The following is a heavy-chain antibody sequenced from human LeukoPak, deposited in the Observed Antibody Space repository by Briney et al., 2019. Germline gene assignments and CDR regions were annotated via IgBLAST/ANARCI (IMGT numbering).Heavy chain of an antibody. CDR2: IYSGGSGGST. CDR1: GFIVSNNE. D-gene: IGHD1-26*01. V-gene: IGHV3-53*01. CDR3: ARDRGGWEFDY. Sequence: GGSLRLSCAASGFIVSNNEMSWVRQAPGKGLEWVSVIYSGGSGGSTYYADSVEGRFTISRDYSKNTLYLQMNSLRAEDTAVYYCARDRGGWEFDYWGQGTLVTVSS. J-gene: IGHJ4*02.